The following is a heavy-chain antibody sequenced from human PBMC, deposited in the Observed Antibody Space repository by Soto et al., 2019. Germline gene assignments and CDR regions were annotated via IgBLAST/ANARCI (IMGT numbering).Heavy chain of an antibody. J-gene: IGHJ3*02. CDR1: GYIFTTYW. D-gene: IGHD4-17*01. V-gene: IGHV5-51*01. Sequence: GESLKISCQVSGYIFTTYWLAWVRQTPGKGLEWMGIIYPFDSDTRYGPSFQGQVTISVDKSVNTAYLQWSALRASDTGMYYCARPRDYGDFDAFGIWGQGTMVTVS. CDR2: IYPFDSDT. CDR3: ARPRDYGDFDAFGI.